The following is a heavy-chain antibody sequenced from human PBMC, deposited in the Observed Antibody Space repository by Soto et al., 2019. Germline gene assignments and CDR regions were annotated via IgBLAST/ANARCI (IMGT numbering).Heavy chain of an antibody. CDR2: INSDGSGP. CDR1: GFTFSSYW. D-gene: IGHD2-21*02. V-gene: IGHV3-74*01. Sequence: GGALRLSCAASGFTFSSYWMHWVRQGPGKGLVWVSLINSDGSGPTYADSVKGRFTISRDNAKNTLYLQMNSLRAEDTAVYYCARGDGGYFQHWGQGTLVTVSS. CDR3: ARGDGGYFQH. J-gene: IGHJ1*01.